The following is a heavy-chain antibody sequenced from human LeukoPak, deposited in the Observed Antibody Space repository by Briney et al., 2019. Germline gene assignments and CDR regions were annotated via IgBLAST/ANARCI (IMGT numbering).Heavy chain of an antibody. V-gene: IGHV3-21*01. CDR1: GFTFSSYS. Sequence: GGSLRLSCAAPGFTFSSYSMNWVRQAPGKGPEWVSSISSSSSYIYYADSVKGRFTISRDNAKNSLYLQMNSLRAEDTAVYYCARSGTRGAFDYWGQGTLVTVSS. CDR3: ARSGTRGAFDY. D-gene: IGHD3-10*01. J-gene: IGHJ4*02. CDR2: ISSSSSYI.